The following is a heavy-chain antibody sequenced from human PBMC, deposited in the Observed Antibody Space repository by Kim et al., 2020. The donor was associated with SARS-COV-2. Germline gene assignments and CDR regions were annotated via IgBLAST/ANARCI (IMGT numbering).Heavy chain of an antibody. V-gene: IGHV3-15*01. J-gene: IGHJ6*04. D-gene: IGHD1-26*01. CDR1: GFTFANAW. CDR3: TRELGSTGRDYYGMDA. CDR2: IKSRSEGETL. Sequence: GGSLRLSCAASGFTFANAWMTWVRQVPGKGLEWVGRIKSRSEGETLDYGAPVKGRVSISRDDSKKTLYLEMNNLEIDDTGLYYCTRELGSTGRDYYGMDAWGEGTTVTLYS.